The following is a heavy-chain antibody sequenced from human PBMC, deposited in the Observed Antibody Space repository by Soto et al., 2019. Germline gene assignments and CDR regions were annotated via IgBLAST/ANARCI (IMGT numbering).Heavy chain of an antibody. D-gene: IGHD3-16*01. CDR3: VMVDNYVTPTPQDV. V-gene: IGHV1-18*01. Sequence: QVQLVQSGDEVKKPGASVKVSCKASGYIFVNYGIAWVRQAPGQGLEWMGWISPYTGNTHSATKVQGRLTMTTDTSTSTAYMDLGGLTSDHTAVYYCVMVDNYVTPTPQDVWGQGTTVTVSS. CDR2: ISPYTGNT. J-gene: IGHJ6*02. CDR1: GYIFVNYG.